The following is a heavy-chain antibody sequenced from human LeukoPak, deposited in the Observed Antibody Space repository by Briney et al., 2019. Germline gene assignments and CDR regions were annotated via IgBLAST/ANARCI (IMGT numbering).Heavy chain of an antibody. V-gene: IGHV3-21*01. CDR3: ARHGGDGYNYGFDY. CDR1: GFTFSSYS. J-gene: IGHJ4*02. CDR2: ISSSSSYI. Sequence: GGSLRLSCAASGFTFSSYSMNWVRQAPGKGLEWVSSISSSSSYIYYADSVKGRFTISRDNAKNSLYLQMNSLRAEDTAVYYCARHGGDGYNYGFDYWGQGTLVTVSS. D-gene: IGHD5-24*01.